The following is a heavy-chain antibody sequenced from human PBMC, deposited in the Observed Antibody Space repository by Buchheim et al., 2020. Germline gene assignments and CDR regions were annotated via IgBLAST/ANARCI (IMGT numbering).Heavy chain of an antibody. CDR1: GGSFRGYY. Sequence: QVQLQQWGAGRWKPSETLPLTCAAYGGSFRGYYWSWIRQPPGKGLEWIGEINHSGSTNYNPSLKSRVTISVDTSKNQFSLKLSSVTAADTAVYYCARVGIVVVPAAPLIDPWGQGTL. J-gene: IGHJ5*02. CDR3: ARVGIVVVPAAPLIDP. CDR2: INHSGST. V-gene: IGHV4-34*01. D-gene: IGHD2-2*01.